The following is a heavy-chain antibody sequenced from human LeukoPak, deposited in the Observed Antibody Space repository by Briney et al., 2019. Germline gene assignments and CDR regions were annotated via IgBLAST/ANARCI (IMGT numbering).Heavy chain of an antibody. Sequence: GASVKVSCKASGGTFSSYAISWVRQAPGQGLEWMGGIIPIFGTANYAQKFQGRVTITTDESTSTAYMELSSLRSEDTAVYYCARGRGYCSSTSCYTAENYYYYYYMDVWGKGTTVTVSS. CDR1: GGTFSSYA. J-gene: IGHJ6*03. CDR3: ARGRGYCSSTSCYTAENYYYYYYMDV. CDR2: IIPIFGTA. V-gene: IGHV1-69*05. D-gene: IGHD2-2*02.